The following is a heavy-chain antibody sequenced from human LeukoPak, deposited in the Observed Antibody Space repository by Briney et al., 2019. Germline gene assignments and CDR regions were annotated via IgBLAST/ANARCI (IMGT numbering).Heavy chain of an antibody. Sequence: GASVKVSCKASGGTFICYAISWVRQAPGQGLEWMGGILPIFGTANYAQKFQGRVTITADKSTSTAYMELSSLRSEDTAVYYCARAKKLLLGPDWFDPWGQGTLVTVSS. D-gene: IGHD3-10*01. J-gene: IGHJ5*02. V-gene: IGHV1-69*06. CDR3: ARAKKLLLGPDWFDP. CDR1: GGTFICYA. CDR2: ILPIFGTA.